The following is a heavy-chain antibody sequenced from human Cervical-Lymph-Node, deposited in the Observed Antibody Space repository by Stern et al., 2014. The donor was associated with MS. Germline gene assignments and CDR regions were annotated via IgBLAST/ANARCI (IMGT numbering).Heavy chain of an antibody. CDR2: ISGSGGAI. Sequence: VQLVESGGDLVKPGGSLRLSCVASGFSFSDYDMSWIRQAPGKGLEWISYISGSGGAIYYADSVQGRFTISRDNAKKSLFLQMNSLRAEDAAVYYCGRGDAGDYWGQGTLVTVAS. CDR1: GFSFSDYD. V-gene: IGHV3-11*01. D-gene: IGHD2-21*02. CDR3: GRGDAGDY. J-gene: IGHJ4*02.